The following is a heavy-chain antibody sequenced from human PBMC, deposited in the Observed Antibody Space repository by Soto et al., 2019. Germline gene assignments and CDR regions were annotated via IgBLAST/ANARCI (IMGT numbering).Heavy chain of an antibody. CDR2: IYPGDSDT. V-gene: IGHV5-51*01. CDR3: ARPPPYSDAFEI. J-gene: IGHJ3*02. Sequence: XESLKISLQGSEDSFTSYLLGWVRQMPGKGLDWMGIIYPGDSDTRYSPSFQGQVTISADKSISTAYLKWSSLKASDTAMYYCARPPPYSDAFEILRQGTMVTVSS. D-gene: IGHD1-26*01. CDR1: EDSFTSYL.